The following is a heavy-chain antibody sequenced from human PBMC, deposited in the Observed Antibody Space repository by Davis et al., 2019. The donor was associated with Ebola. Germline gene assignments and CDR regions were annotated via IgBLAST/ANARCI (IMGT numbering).Heavy chain of an antibody. CDR3: ARQFGYGYSDY. CDR2: IYYSGST. Sequence: PSETLSLTCTVPGGSISNYYWSWIRQPPGKGLEWIGYIYYSGSTNYNPSLKSRVTISVDTSKNQFSLKLSSVTAADTAVYYCARQFGYGYSDYWGQGTLVTVSS. V-gene: IGHV4-59*08. J-gene: IGHJ4*01. D-gene: IGHD5-18*01. CDR1: GGSISNYY.